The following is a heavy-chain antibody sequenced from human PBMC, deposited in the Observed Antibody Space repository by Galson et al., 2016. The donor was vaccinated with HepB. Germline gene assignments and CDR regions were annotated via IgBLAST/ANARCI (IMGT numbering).Heavy chain of an antibody. CDR2: VYYNGNT. V-gene: IGHV4-39*02. D-gene: IGHD2-8*02. CDR1: GASIRSNSYY. Sequence: ETLSLTCTVSGASIRSNSYYWVWIRQPPEKGLEWIGSVYYNGNTYSNPSLKSRATISVDMSKNQVVLNLRSATAADTATYYCAKGGLGFCTGGECFPRGTYPDHWGQGALVTVSS. J-gene: IGHJ4*02. CDR3: AKGGLGFCTGGECFPRGTYPDH.